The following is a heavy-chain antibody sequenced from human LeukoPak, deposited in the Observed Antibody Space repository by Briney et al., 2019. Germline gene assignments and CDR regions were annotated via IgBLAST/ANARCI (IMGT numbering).Heavy chain of an antibody. Sequence: SETLSLTCTVSGGSISGTYYWSWIRQPPGKGLEWIGEINHSGNTNYNPSLKSRVTISVDTSKNQFSLKLSSVTAADTAVYYCARVAYCSGGSCYGRFGWFDPWGQGTLVTVSS. D-gene: IGHD2-15*01. V-gene: IGHV4-34*01. CDR3: ARVAYCSGGSCYGRFGWFDP. CDR2: INHSGNT. J-gene: IGHJ5*02. CDR1: GGSISGTYY.